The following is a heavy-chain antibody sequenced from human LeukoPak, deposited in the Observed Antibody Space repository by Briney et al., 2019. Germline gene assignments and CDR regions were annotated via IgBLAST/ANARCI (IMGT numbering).Heavy chain of an antibody. V-gene: IGHV1-46*01. J-gene: IGHJ3*02. D-gene: IGHD3-16*02. Sequence: ASVEVFYEASGYTFTSCYMHWVRQAPGQGLEWMGIISPNNGSKSYAQKFQGRVTRPRHMSTRTVYMELSSLRSEDTAVYYCARLSITFGGVIFHDAFDIWGQGTMVTVSS. CDR3: ARLSITFGGVIFHDAFDI. CDR1: GYTFTSCY. CDR2: ISPNNGSK.